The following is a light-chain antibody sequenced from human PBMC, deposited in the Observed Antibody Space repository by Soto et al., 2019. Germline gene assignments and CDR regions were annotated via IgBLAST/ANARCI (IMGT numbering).Light chain of an antibody. Sequence: QAVVTQPPSVSGAPGQRVTISCTGSSSNIGAGYDVHWYQQLPGTAPKLLIYGTGNRPSGVPDRFSGSKSGTSASLAITGLQADDEADYYRQAYDSSLSGFVFGTGTKLTVL. CDR1: SSNIGAGYD. CDR2: GTG. CDR3: QAYDSSLSGFV. V-gene: IGLV1-40*01. J-gene: IGLJ1*01.